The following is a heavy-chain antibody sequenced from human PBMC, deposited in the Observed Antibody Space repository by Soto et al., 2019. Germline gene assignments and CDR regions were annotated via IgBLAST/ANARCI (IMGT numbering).Heavy chain of an antibody. CDR1: GASIYNGGYF. V-gene: IGHV4-30-4*01. CDR2: IHNSGTT. Sequence: PSETLCLTCSVSGASIYNGGYFSSWNRQSPGKGLEWIVYIHNSGTTYYNPSLKSRITTSVDTSNNQFSLSLTSVTAADTAVYYCARGRGYGYGIDFWGQGALVTVSS. D-gene: IGHD5-18*01. CDR3: ARGRGYGYGIDF. J-gene: IGHJ4*02.